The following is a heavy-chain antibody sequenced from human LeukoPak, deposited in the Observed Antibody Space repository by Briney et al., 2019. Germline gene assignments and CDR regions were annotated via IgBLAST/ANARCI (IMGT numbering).Heavy chain of an antibody. CDR3: AKGHYYDSSGYLIDY. CDR2: TRNKANSYTT. J-gene: IGHJ4*02. CDR1: GFTFSDHY. D-gene: IGHD3-22*01. Sequence: PGGSLRLSCAASGFTFSDHYMDWVRQAPGKGLEWVGRTRNKANSYTTEYAASVKGRFTISRDDSKNSLYLQMNSLKTEDTAVYYCAKGHYYDSSGYLIDYWGQGTLVTVSS. V-gene: IGHV3-72*01.